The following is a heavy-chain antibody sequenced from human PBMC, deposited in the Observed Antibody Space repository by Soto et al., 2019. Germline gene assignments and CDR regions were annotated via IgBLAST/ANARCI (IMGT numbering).Heavy chain of an antibody. CDR3: ARGRLRGGRYATFDP. J-gene: IGHJ5*02. V-gene: IGHV3-33*01. D-gene: IGHD1-1*01. Sequence: GGSLRLSCAASGFTFSSYGMHWVRQAPGKGLEWVAVIWYDGSNKYYADSVKGRFTISRDNSKNTLYLQMNSLRAEDTAVYYCARGRLRGGRYATFDPWGQGTLVTVSS. CDR1: GFTFSSYG. CDR2: IWYDGSNK.